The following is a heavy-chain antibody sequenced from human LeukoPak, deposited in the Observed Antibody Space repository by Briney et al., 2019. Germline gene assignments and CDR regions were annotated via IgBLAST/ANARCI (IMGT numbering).Heavy chain of an antibody. CDR1: GFTFSSYW. V-gene: IGHV3-7*01. CDR3: ARDFEAVAGYNWFDP. J-gene: IGHJ5*02. CDR2: IKQDGSEK. Sequence: GGSLRLSCAASGFTFSSYWMSWVRQAPGKGLEWVANIKQDGSEKYYVDSVKGRFTISRDNAKNSLYLQMNSLRAEDTAVYYCARDFEAVAGYNWFDPWGQGTLVTVSS. D-gene: IGHD6-19*01.